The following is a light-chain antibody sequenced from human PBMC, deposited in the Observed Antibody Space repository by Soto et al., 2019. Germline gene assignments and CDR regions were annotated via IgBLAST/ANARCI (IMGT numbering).Light chain of an antibody. CDR3: QQYDSAPLT. CDR2: GAK. Sequence: DIQMTHSPSFLSASVGDRVTITCRASQAISNYLNWYQQKPGKAPNLLIFGAKTLQSGVPSRFSGSGYGTDFTLTISSLQPDDFATYYCQQYDSAPLTCGGGNKGDIK. V-gene: IGKV1-39*01. CDR1: QAISNY. J-gene: IGKJ4*01.